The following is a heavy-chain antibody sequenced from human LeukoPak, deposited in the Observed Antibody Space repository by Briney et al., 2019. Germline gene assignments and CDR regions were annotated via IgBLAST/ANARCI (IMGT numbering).Heavy chain of an antibody. J-gene: IGHJ4*02. Sequence: SETLSLTCAVYGGSFSEHYWSWIRQPPGKGLEWFGEVNHSGRTNYNPSLKSRVTISADRSQNQFSLKLSSVTAADTAVYYCARGLGLRVMTTVTTFDYWGQGTLVTVSS. CDR3: ARGLGLRVMTTVTTFDY. CDR2: VNHSGRT. V-gene: IGHV4-34*01. D-gene: IGHD4-17*01. CDR1: GGSFSEHY.